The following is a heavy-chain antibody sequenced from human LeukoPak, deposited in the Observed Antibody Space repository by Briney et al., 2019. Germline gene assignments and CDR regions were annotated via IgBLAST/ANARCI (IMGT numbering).Heavy chain of an antibody. J-gene: IGHJ3*02. D-gene: IGHD3-22*01. Sequence: PGGSLRLSCAASGFTFSSYGMHWVRKAPGKGQDREAFIVYDGSDKYYADSVKGRFTISRDNSKNTQYLQMNSLRAEDTAVYYCAVPYYYDSSGYHDAFDIWGQGTMVTVSS. CDR3: AVPYYYDSSGYHDAFDI. CDR1: GFTFSSYG. V-gene: IGHV3-30*02. CDR2: IVYDGSDK.